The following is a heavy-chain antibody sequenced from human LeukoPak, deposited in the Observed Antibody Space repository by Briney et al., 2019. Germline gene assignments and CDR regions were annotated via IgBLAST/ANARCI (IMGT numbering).Heavy chain of an antibody. CDR2: IYYSGST. Sequence: SETLSLTCTVSGGSISSSSYYWGWIRQPPGKGLEWIGSIYYSGSTYYNPSLKSRVTISVDTSKNQFSLKLSSVTAADTAVYYCARVADEQQLGSPWYFDYWGQGTLVTVSS. J-gene: IGHJ4*02. V-gene: IGHV4-39*07. CDR1: GGSISSSSYY. D-gene: IGHD6-13*01. CDR3: ARVADEQQLGSPWYFDY.